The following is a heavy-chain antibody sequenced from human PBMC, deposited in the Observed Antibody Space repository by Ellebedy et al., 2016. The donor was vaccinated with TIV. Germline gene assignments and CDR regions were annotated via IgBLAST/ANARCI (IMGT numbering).Heavy chain of an antibody. J-gene: IGHJ4*02. CDR3: AREGAHKFDTSGYYFDY. CDR2: IYYSGST. D-gene: IGHD3-22*01. V-gene: IGHV4-59*01. CDR1: GGSISHFS. Sequence: PSETLSLTCTVSGGSISHFSWSWIRQPPGKGLEWIGYIYYSGSTNDNPSLKSRVTISLDTSKTQFSLTLYYVTAADTAVYSCAREGAHKFDTSGYYFDYWGQGAPVTVSS.